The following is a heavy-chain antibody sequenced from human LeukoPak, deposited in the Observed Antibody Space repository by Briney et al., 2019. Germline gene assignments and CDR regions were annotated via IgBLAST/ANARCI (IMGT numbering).Heavy chain of an antibody. CDR3: ARTTEGYAGGPGYSYYYYMDV. CDR2: IYYSGST. Sequence: SETLSLTCTVSGGSISSSSYYWGWIRQPPGKGLEWIGSIYYSGSTHYNPSLKSRVTISVDTSKNQVSLKLRSVTAADTAVYYCARTTEGYAGGPGYSYYYYMDVWGKGTTVTISS. V-gene: IGHV4-39*07. D-gene: IGHD5-12*01. CDR1: GGSISSSSYY. J-gene: IGHJ6*03.